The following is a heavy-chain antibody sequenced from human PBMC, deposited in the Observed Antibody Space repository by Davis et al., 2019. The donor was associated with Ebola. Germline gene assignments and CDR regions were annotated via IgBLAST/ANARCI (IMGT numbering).Heavy chain of an antibody. V-gene: IGHV4-39*01. Sequence: SETLSLTCSVSGGSISSTSYYWGWIRQPPGKGLEWIGEINHSGSTNYNPSLKSRVTISVDTSKNQFSLKLSSVTAADTAVYYCARHPVAVAGTISDYWGQGTLVTVSS. J-gene: IGHJ4*02. CDR3: ARHPVAVAGTISDY. CDR1: GGSISSTSYY. CDR2: INHSGST. D-gene: IGHD6-19*01.